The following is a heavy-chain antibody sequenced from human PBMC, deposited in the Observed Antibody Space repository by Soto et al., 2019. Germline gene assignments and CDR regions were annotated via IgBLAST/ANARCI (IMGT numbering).Heavy chain of an antibody. D-gene: IGHD2-21*02. CDR3: TTVAVTWASGFDP. CDR1: GDSISSINNY. Sequence: SETLSLTCTVSGDSISSINNYWSWIRQPPGEGLEWIGFISYSGTTSYSPSLKSRVAISLDASKNQFSLSLNFVTAADTAVYYCTTVAVTWASGFDPWGQGTLVTVSS. V-gene: IGHV4-30-4*01. J-gene: IGHJ5*02. CDR2: ISYSGTT.